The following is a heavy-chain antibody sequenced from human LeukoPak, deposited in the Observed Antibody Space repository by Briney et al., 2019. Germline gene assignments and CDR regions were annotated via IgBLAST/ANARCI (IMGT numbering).Heavy chain of an antibody. Sequence: ASVKVSCRASGYSSPNYLIHWVRQAPGQGLEWVGWVHPNSAGTNYAPKFQGRVTMTRDTSINTVYMELSTLRSDDTAVYYCARAAGKTGPEAFDIWGQGTMVTVSS. CDR1: GYSSPNYL. CDR2: VHPNSAGT. CDR3: ARAAGKTGPEAFDI. V-gene: IGHV1-2*02. J-gene: IGHJ3*02. D-gene: IGHD1-14*01.